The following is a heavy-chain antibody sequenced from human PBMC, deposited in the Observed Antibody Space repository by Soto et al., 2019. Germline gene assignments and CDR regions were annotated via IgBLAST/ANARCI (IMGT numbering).Heavy chain of an antibody. J-gene: IGHJ4*02. CDR3: ARVSDY. Sequence: QVLLQQWGAGRLKPSETLSLTCAVYGGSFIDYSWGWIRQSPGTGLEWIGEINHSGSANYNPSLKSRVTISVDTSKNQFSLKLYSVTAAAADVYYCARVSDYWSQGTLVTVSS. CDR1: GGSFIDYS. CDR2: INHSGSA. V-gene: IGHV4-34*01.